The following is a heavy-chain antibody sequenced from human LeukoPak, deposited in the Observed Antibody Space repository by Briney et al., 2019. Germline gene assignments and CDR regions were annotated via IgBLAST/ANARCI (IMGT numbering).Heavy chain of an antibody. D-gene: IGHD3-22*01. Sequence: PGRSLRLSCAASGFTFDDYAMHWVRQAPGKGLEWLSGISWNSGSIGYADSVKGRFTISRDNAKNSLYLQMNSLRAEDTALYYCAKDTLSYYDSSGSYGMDVWGQGTTVTVSS. J-gene: IGHJ6*02. CDR1: GFTFDDYA. V-gene: IGHV3-9*01. CDR3: AKDTLSYYDSSGSYGMDV. CDR2: ISWNSGSI.